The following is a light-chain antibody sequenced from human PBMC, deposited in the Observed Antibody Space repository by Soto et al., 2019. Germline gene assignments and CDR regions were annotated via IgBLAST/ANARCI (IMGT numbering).Light chain of an antibody. J-gene: IGKJ1*01. CDR1: QSVSSSY. Sequence: EIVLTQSPGTLSLSPAERATLSCRASQSVSSSYLAWYQQKSGQAPRLLIYGASSRPTGIPDRFSGSGSGTDFTLTISTLGSEEFSVYYCHQYGGSSSTFGQVTKVEVK. V-gene: IGKV3-20*01. CDR3: HQYGGSSST. CDR2: GAS.